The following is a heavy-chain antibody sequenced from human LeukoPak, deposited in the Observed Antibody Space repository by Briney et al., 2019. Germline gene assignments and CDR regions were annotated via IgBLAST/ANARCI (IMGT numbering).Heavy chain of an antibody. J-gene: IGHJ3*02. D-gene: IGHD1-26*01. CDR1: GGSISSSNW. Sequence: SETLSLTCAVSGGSISSSNWWSWVRQPPGKGLEWIGEIYHSGSTNYNPSLKSRVTISVDKSKNQFSLKLSSVTAADTAVYYCARAQPRDIAGSTAFDIWGQGTMVTVSS. CDR2: IYHSGST. CDR3: ARAQPRDIAGSTAFDI. V-gene: IGHV4-4*02.